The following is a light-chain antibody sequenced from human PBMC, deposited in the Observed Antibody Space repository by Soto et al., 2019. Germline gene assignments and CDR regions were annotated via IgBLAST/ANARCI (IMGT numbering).Light chain of an antibody. CDR2: WGS. Sequence: DVVMTQSPLSLSVTPGEPASISCRSSQSLLHSDGYKYLDWYLQKPGQSPQLLIYWGSNRASGVPDRFRGSGSGTDFTLTISSVEAEDVGVYYCMQGLRAPLTFGGGTKVEIK. CDR3: MQGLRAPLT. CDR1: QSLLHSDGYKY. J-gene: IGKJ4*01. V-gene: IGKV2-28*01.